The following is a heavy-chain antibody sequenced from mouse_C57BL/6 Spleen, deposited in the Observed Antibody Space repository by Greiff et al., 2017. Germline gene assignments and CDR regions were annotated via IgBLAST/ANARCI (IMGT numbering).Heavy chain of an antibody. J-gene: IGHJ1*03. CDR2: IHPNSGST. CDR3: ARDYGSRYFDV. D-gene: IGHD1-1*01. V-gene: IGHV1-64*01. Sequence: VQLQQPGAELVKPGASVKLSCKASGYTFTSYWMHWVKQRPGQGLEWIGMIHPNSGSTNYNEKFKSKATLTVDKSSSTAYMQLSSLTSEYSAVYYCARDYGSRYFDVWGTGTTVTVSS. CDR1: GYTFTSYW.